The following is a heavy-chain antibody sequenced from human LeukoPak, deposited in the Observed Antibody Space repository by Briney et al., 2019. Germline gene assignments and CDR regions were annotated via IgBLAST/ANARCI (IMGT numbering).Heavy chain of an antibody. Sequence: SSETLSLTCTVSGGSISSSSYYWGWIRQPPGKGLEWIGSIYYSGSTYYNPSLKGRVTISVDTSKNQFSLKLSSVTAADTAVYYCARLNYYDSSGLDYWGQGTLVTVSS. CDR3: ARLNYYDSSGLDY. V-gene: IGHV4-39*01. CDR1: GGSISSSSYY. CDR2: IYYSGST. D-gene: IGHD3-22*01. J-gene: IGHJ4*02.